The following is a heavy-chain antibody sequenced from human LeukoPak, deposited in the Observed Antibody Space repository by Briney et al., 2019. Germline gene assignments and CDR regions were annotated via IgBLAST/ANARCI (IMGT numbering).Heavy chain of an antibody. D-gene: IGHD3-22*01. J-gene: IGHJ3*02. V-gene: IGHV5-51*03. CDR1: GYSFTSYW. CDR3: ARRPFYYDSSGYLPPNAFDI. CDR2: IYPGDSDT. Sequence: NTGESLKISCKGSGYSFTSYWIGWVRQMPGKGLEWMGIIYPGDSDTRYSPSFQGQVTISADKSISTAYLQWSSLKASDTAMYYCARRPFYYDSSGYLPPNAFDIWGQGTMVTVSS.